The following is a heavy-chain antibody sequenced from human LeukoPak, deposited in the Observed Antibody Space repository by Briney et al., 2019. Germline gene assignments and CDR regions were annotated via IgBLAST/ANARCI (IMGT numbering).Heavy chain of an antibody. Sequence: SETLSLTCTVSGGPISSSSYYWGWIRQPPGKGLEWIGSIYYSGSTYYNPSLKSRVTISVDTSKNQFSLKLSSVTAADTAVYYCARRNIVLMVLQNWGQGTLVTVSS. V-gene: IGHV4-39*01. CDR1: GGPISSSSYY. CDR2: IYYSGST. CDR3: ARRNIVLMVLQN. D-gene: IGHD2-8*01. J-gene: IGHJ4*02.